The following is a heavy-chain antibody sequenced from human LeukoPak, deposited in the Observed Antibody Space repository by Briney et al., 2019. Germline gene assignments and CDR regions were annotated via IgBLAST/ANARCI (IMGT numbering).Heavy chain of an antibody. D-gene: IGHD2-15*01. J-gene: IGHJ4*02. CDR2: IFYDGSNK. CDR1: GFTFSSYV. CDR3: ARDRATRYFDY. V-gene: IGHV3-33*08. Sequence: QSGGSLRLSCAASGFTFSSYVMHWVRQAPGKGLEWVALIFYDGSNKYYADSVKGRFTISRDNSRNTLYLQMNSLRVEDTAVYYCARDRATRYFDYWGQGTLVTVSS.